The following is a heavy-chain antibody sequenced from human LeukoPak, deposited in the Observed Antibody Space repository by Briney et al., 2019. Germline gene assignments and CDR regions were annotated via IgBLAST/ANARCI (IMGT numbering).Heavy chain of an antibody. CDR1: DSTFSSHG. Sequence: GGSLRLSCAASDSTFSSHGMNWVRQAPGKGLEWVSYISDSSSYIYYAESVRGRFTISRDDAENSLYLQLNSLRAEDTAVYYCAKDRSSGWYDAFDIWGQGTMVTVSS. V-gene: IGHV3-21*04. D-gene: IGHD6-19*01. J-gene: IGHJ3*02. CDR2: ISDSSSYI. CDR3: AKDRSSGWYDAFDI.